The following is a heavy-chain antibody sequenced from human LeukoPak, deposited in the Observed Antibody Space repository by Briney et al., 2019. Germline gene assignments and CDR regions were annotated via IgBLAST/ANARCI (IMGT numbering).Heavy chain of an antibody. CDR1: GFTFSRYS. CDR2: ISSSSSYI. V-gene: IGHV3-21*04. J-gene: IGHJ4*02. D-gene: IGHD3-22*01. CDR3: AKDRSYYDSSGYLDY. Sequence: GGSLRLSCAGSGFTFSRYSINWVRQAPGKGLEWVSSISSSSSYIYYADSVKGRFTISRDNSKNTLYLQMNSLRAEDTAVYYCAKDRSYYDSSGYLDYWGQGTLVTVSS.